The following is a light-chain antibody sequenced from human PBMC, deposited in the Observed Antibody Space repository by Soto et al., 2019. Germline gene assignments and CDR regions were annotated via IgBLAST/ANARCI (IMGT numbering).Light chain of an antibody. CDR3: QQYGDSPT. CDR1: QSFTNSF. V-gene: IGKV3-20*01. Sequence: EIVLRQSQDTRSLSPGETAALSCRASQSFTNSFLAWYQQRTGQPPRLLGYGTSNRAVGIPDRFSGSGSGTDFTLTISGLEPEDFAVYYCQQYGDSPTFGPGTKVEVK. CDR2: GTS. J-gene: IGKJ1*01.